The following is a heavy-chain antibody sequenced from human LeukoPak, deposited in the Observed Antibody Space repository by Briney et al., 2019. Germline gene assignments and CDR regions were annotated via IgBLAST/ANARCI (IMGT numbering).Heavy chain of an antibody. D-gene: IGHD1-26*01. J-gene: IGHJ4*02. Sequence: GGSLRLSCAASGFTFSSYLMSWVRQAPGKGLEWVASIKQDGSEKYYVDSVKGRFTISRDNAKNSLYLQMNSLRAEDTAVYYCARDGGSYYEGYYFDYWGQGTLVTVSS. V-gene: IGHV3-7*01. CDR3: ARDGGSYYEGYYFDY. CDR2: IKQDGSEK. CDR1: GFTFSSYL.